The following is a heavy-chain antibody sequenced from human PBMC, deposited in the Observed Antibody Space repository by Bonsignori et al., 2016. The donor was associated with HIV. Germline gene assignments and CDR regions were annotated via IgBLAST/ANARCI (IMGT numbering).Heavy chain of an antibody. D-gene: IGHD2-2*01. CDR2: FYSGAST. Sequence: QLQLQESGPGLVKPSETLSLTCTVSGGFISSSNYYWGWIRQTPGKGLEWIGSFYSGASTYYNPSLKSRVSISVEASKNQFSLHVNSVTAADTAVYYCARTVHCSSTSCYVAVFDSWGQGTLVTVSS. V-gene: IGHV4-39*01. CDR3: ARTVHCSSTSCYVAVFDS. J-gene: IGHJ4*02. CDR1: GGFISSSNYY.